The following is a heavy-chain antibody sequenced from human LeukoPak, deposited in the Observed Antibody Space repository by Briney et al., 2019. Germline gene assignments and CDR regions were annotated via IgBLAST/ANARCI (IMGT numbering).Heavy chain of an antibody. CDR2: FDPEDGET. D-gene: IGHD3-22*01. V-gene: IGHV1-24*01. Sequence: WASVKVSCKVSGYTLTELSMHWVRQAPGKGLEWMGGFDPEDGETIYAQKFQGRVTMTEDTSTDTAYMELSSLRPEDTAVYYCATAYYYDSSGYYPLGYWGQGTLVTVSS. CDR1: GYTLTELS. CDR3: ATAYYYDSSGYYPLGY. J-gene: IGHJ4*02.